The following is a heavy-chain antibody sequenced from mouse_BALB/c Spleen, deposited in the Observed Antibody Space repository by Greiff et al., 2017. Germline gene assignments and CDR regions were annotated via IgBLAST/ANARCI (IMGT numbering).Heavy chain of an antibody. CDR2: ISSGGGST. Sequence: EVKLVESGGGLVKPGGSLKLSCAASGFAFSSYDMSWVRQTPEKRLEWVAYISSGGGSTYYPDTVKGRFTISRDNAKNTLYLQMSSLKSEDTAMYYCARQGYYGSRYFDVWGAGTTVTVSS. CDR3: ARQGYYGSRYFDV. V-gene: IGHV5-12-1*01. CDR1: GFAFSSYD. J-gene: IGHJ1*01. D-gene: IGHD1-1*01.